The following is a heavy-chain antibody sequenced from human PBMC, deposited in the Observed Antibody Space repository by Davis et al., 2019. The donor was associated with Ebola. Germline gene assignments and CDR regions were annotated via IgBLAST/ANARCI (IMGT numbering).Heavy chain of an antibody. CDR2: ISGSGDRT. V-gene: IGHV3-23*01. CDR1: GFTFSNYG. D-gene: IGHD5-24*01. J-gene: IGHJ5*02. CDR3: AREGDGYNSVGFDP. Sequence: LSLTCAASGFTFSNYGMSWVRQAPGKGLDWVSFISGSGDRTYYADSVKGRFTISRDNAKSSLFLQMNSLRAEDTAVYYCAREGDGYNSVGFDPWGQGTLVTVSS.